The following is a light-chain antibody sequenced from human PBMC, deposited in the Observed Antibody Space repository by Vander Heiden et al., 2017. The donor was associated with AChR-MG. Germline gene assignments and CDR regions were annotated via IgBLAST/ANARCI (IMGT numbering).Light chain of an antibody. CDR1: QSVSSY. CDR3: QQRSKWPLT. Sequence: EIVLTQSPATLSLSPGERATLSCRASQSVSSYLAWYQQKPGQAPRLLIYDVSKRATGIPARFSGSGSGTDFTLTISSLESEDFAVYYCQQRSKWPLTFGGGTKVEIK. J-gene: IGKJ4*01. V-gene: IGKV3-11*01. CDR2: DVS.